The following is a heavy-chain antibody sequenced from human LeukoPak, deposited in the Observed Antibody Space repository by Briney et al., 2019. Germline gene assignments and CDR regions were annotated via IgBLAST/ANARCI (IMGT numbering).Heavy chain of an antibody. V-gene: IGHV1-46*01. CDR2: INPSGGST. D-gene: IGHD5/OR15-5a*01. Sequence: ASVRVSFKASGYTFTIYYMHWVRQAPRQGGEWGGLINPSGGSTSYAQKFQGRVTMPRDMSTSTVYMELSSLRSEDTAVYYCARAGGIYPTPFDYWGQGTLVTVSS. CDR3: ARAGGIYPTPFDY. J-gene: IGHJ4*02. CDR1: GYTFTIYY.